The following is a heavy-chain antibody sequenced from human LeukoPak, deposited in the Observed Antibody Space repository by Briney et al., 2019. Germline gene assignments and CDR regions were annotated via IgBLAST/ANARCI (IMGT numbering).Heavy chain of an antibody. CDR3: ARHLVRGGSPLDY. Sequence: GGSLRPSCAPSGSTLSSFAMQWARQPQGRGRGWVAVISYDGSNKYYADSVKGRFTISRDNSKNTLYLQMNSLRAEDTAVYYCARHLVRGGSPLDYWGQGTLVTVSS. CDR1: GSTLSSFA. CDR2: ISYDGSNK. V-gene: IGHV3-30*04. D-gene: IGHD3-10*01. J-gene: IGHJ4*02.